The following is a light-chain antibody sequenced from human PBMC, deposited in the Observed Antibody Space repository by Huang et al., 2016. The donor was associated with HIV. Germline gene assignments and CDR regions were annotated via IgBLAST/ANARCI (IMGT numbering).Light chain of an antibody. V-gene: IGKV3-15*01. CDR1: QSVRSN. CDR3: QQYDNWPPFT. J-gene: IGKJ3*01. Sequence: EIVMTQSPGTLSVSPGERATLSCRASQSVRSNLAWYQQKPGQAPRLLIYDASTSATGVPFRFSGSGSGTQFTLSISSLQSEDFAVYYCQQYDNWPPFTFGPGTKVDIK. CDR2: DAS.